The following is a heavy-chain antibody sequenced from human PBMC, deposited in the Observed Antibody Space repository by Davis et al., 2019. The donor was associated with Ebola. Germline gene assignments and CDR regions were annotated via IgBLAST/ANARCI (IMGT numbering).Heavy chain of an antibody. J-gene: IGHJ5*02. V-gene: IGHV4-34*01. D-gene: IGHD3-22*01. CDR3: ARDGYYYDSSGYRGFDP. Sequence: SETLSLTCAVYGGSFSGYYWSWIRQPPGKGLEWIGEINHSGSTNYNPSLKSRVTISVDTSKNQFSLKLSSVTAADTAVYYCARDGYYYDSSGYRGFDPWGQGTLVTVSS. CDR1: GGSFSGYY. CDR2: INHSGST.